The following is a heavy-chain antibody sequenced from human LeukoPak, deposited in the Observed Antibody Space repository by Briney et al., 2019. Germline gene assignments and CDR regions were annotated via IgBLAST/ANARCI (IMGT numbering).Heavy chain of an antibody. V-gene: IGHV3-15*01. CDR2: IKSKTDGGTT. J-gene: IGHJ4*02. CDR1: GFTFSNAW. D-gene: IGHD6-19*01. Sequence: GGSLRLSCAASGFTFSNAWMSWVRRAPGKGLEWVGRIKSKTDGGTTDYAAPVKGRFTISRDDSKNTLYLQMNSLKTEDTAVYYCTTDPGAVAGILTDYWGQGTLVTVSS. CDR3: TTDPGAVAGILTDY.